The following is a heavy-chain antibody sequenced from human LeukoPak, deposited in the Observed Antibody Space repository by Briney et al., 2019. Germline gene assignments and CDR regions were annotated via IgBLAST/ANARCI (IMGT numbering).Heavy chain of an antibody. CDR1: GGSISSSSAY. CDR3: SRESGPFCPFGH. J-gene: IGHJ4*02. D-gene: IGHD1-26*01. V-gene: IGHV4-39*07. CDR2: IYYSKNT. Sequence: TSETLSLTCTVSGGSISSSSAYWGWIRQPPGKGLEWIGSIYYSKNTYYNPSLKSRVHISIDESKNHLYLNLASVTAADTAVYYCSRESGPFCPFGHWGQGTLVAVTS.